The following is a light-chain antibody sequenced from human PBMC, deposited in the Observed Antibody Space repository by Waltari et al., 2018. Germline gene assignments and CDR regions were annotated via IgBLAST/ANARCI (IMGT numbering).Light chain of an antibody. Sequence: QSALTQPASVSGSPGQSITISCLGSSSDVGAYKYVSWFQQPPGKAPKLIIYDASARPSGTSARFSGSKSGNTASLTISGLQAEDEADYYCSSYTTSRTWVFGGGTKLTVL. CDR2: DAS. V-gene: IGLV2-14*03. CDR1: SSDVGAYKY. CDR3: SSYTTSRTWV. J-gene: IGLJ3*02.